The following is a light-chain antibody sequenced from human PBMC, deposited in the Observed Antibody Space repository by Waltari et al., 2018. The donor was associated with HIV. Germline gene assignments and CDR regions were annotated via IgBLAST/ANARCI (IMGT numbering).Light chain of an antibody. V-gene: IGKV4-1*01. CDR2: WAS. CDR1: KRVVYSSNNKNC. Sequence: DIVMTQPPASLPVSLGERATINSKSSKRVVYSSNNKNCLAWYQQKPGQPPKLLIYWASTRESGVPARFSGSGSGTDFTLTISSLQAEDVAVYYCQQYINTPRTFGQGTKVEVK. CDR3: QQYINTPRT. J-gene: IGKJ1*01.